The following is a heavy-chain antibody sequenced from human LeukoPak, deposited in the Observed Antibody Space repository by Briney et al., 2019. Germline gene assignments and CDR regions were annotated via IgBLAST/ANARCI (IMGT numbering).Heavy chain of an antibody. CDR1: GFTFSSYS. J-gene: IGHJ3*02. V-gene: IGHV3-21*01. CDR2: ISSSSSYI. CDR3: ASPGYYDILTGLESDAFDI. D-gene: IGHD3-9*01. Sequence: PGGSLRLSCAASGFTFSSYSMNWVRQAPGKGLEWVSSISSSSSYIYYADSVKGRFTISRDNAKNSLYLQMNSLRAEDTAVYYCASPGYYDILTGLESDAFDIWGQGTMVTVSS.